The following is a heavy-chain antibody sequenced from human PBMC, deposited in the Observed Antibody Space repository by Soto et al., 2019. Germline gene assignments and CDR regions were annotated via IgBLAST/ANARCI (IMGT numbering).Heavy chain of an antibody. CDR1: GFTVSTNY. D-gene: IGHD1-26*01. Sequence: GGSLRLSCAAAGFTVSTNYMSWVRQAPGKGLEWVSVIYSGGSTHYADSLKGRFTISRDNSKNTLYLQMNSLRAEDTALYYCAKEIVGAPGWFDPWGQGTLVNVS. V-gene: IGHV3-53*05. CDR3: AKEIVGAPGWFDP. J-gene: IGHJ5*02. CDR2: IYSGGST.